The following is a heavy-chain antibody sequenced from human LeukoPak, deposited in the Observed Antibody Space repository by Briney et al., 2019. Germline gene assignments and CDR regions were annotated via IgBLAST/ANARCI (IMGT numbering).Heavy chain of an antibody. CDR1: AYTFTAYY. D-gene: IGHD6-13*01. CDR2: INPNNGGT. J-gene: IGHJ6*03. CDR3: ARGLYSSNWYVNYYYYYMDV. Sequence: ASVRVSCKASAYTFTAYYIHWVRQAPGQGLDWMGWINPNNGGTKYAQIFQGRVTMTRDTSISTAYMELSRLTSDDTAVYYCARGLYSSNWYVNYYYYYMDVWGKGTTVTISS. V-gene: IGHV1-2*02.